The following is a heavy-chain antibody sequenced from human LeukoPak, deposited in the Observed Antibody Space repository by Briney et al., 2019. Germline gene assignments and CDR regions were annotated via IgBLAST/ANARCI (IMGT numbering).Heavy chain of an antibody. CDR1: GGSFSGYY. Sequence: PSETLSLTCAVYGGSFSGYYWSWIRQPPGKGLEWIGEINHSGSTNYNPSLTSRVTISVDSSKTHFSLKLSSVTAADTAVYYCARDRSRVVVVPAARAFDIWGQGTMVTVSS. J-gene: IGHJ3*02. D-gene: IGHD2-2*01. V-gene: IGHV4-34*01. CDR2: INHSGST. CDR3: ARDRSRVVVVPAARAFDI.